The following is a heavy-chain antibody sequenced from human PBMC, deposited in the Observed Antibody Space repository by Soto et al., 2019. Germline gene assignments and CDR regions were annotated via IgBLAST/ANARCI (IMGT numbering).Heavy chain of an antibody. Sequence: QVQLVQSGAEVKKPGSSVKVSCKASGGTFSSYAISWVRQAPGQGLEWMGGIIPIFGTANYAQKFQGRVTITADESTSTSYVELSSLRSEDTAVYYCASGKVPDYDSSGYPFDYWGQGTLVTVSS. D-gene: IGHD3-22*01. J-gene: IGHJ4*02. V-gene: IGHV1-69*12. CDR2: IIPIFGTA. CDR3: ASGKVPDYDSSGYPFDY. CDR1: GGTFSSYA.